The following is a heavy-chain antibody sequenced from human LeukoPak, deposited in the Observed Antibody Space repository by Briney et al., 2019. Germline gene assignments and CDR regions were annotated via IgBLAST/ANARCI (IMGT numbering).Heavy chain of an antibody. Sequence: SETLSLTCAVYGGSFSGYYWSWIRQPPGKGLEWIGEINHSGSANYNPSLKSRVTISVDTSKNQFSLKLSSVTAADTAVYYCARSFLYYYYMDVWGKGTTVTVSS. CDR3: ARSFLYYYYMDV. CDR2: INHSGSA. V-gene: IGHV4-34*01. J-gene: IGHJ6*03. D-gene: IGHD2/OR15-2a*01. CDR1: GGSFSGYY.